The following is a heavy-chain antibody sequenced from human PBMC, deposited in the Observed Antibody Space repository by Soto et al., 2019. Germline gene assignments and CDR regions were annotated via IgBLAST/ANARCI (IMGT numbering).Heavy chain of an antibody. V-gene: IGHV4-39*01. CDR1: GGSISSSSYY. CDR3: ARHAVHSSAFTHY. D-gene: IGHD6-19*01. CDR2: IYYSGST. Sequence: QLQLQESGPGLVKPSETLSLTCTVSGGSISSSSYYWGWIRQPPGKGLEWIGSIYYSGSTYYNPYHQTPGTXSXPXXKHQFSLEPSTVTAADTAVYAWARHAVHSSAFTHYWVQATLVTVSS. J-gene: IGHJ4*02.